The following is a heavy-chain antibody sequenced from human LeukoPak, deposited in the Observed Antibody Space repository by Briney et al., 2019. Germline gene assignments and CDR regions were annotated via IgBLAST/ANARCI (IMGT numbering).Heavy chain of an antibody. D-gene: IGHD6-13*01. Sequence: PGGSLRLSCAASGFTFSSYGMHWVRQAPGKGLEWVANINDDGGEKNHVDSVKGRFTISRDNARNSLYLQMNSLRAEDTGVYWCAREVPGGSSWFDYWGQGSLVIVSS. V-gene: IGHV3-7*01. CDR2: INDDGGEK. J-gene: IGHJ4*02. CDR3: AREVPGGSSWFDY. CDR1: GFTFSSYG.